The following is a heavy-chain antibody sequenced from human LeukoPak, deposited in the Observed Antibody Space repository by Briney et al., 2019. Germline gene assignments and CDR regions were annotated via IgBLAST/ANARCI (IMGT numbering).Heavy chain of an antibody. D-gene: IGHD3-10*01. V-gene: IGHV4-39*01. CDR3: ARREYYYGSGSLYYFDY. CDR1: GGSISSSSYY. CDR2: IYYSGST. J-gene: IGHJ4*02. Sequence: SETLSLTCTVSGGSISSSSYYWGWLRQPPGKGLEWIGSIYYSGSTYYNPSLKSRVTISVDTSKNQSSLKLSSVTAADTAVYYCARREYYYGSGSLYYFDYWGQGTLVTVSS.